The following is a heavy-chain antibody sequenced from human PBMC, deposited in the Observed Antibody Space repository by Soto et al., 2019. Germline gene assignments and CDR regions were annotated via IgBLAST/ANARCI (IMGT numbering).Heavy chain of an antibody. Sequence: EVQLLESGGGLVQPGGSLRLSCAASGFTFSTYAMSWVRQAPGKGLEWVSSISGSGGSTLYADSVKGRITISRDNSKNTLYLQMNSLRAEDTAVYYCAKGRAPSGWYPPYYYGMGVWGLGTTVTVSS. V-gene: IGHV3-23*01. CDR1: GFTFSTYA. CDR2: ISGSGGST. CDR3: AKGRAPSGWYPPYYYGMGV. D-gene: IGHD6-19*01. J-gene: IGHJ6*02.